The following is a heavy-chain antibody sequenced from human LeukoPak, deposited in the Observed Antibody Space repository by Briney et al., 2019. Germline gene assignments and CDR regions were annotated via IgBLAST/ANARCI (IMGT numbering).Heavy chain of an antibody. J-gene: IGHJ4*02. V-gene: IGHV3-7*01. D-gene: IGHD3-22*01. CDR3: AREGYYYDSSGYYYDY. CDR1: GFTFSSYW. CDR2: IKQDGSEK. Sequence: PGGSLRLSCAASGFTFSSYWMSWVRQAPGKGLEWVANIKQDGSEKYYVDSVKGRFTISRDNAKNSLYLQMNSLRAEDTAVYYCAREGYYYDSSGYYYDYWGQGTLVTVSS.